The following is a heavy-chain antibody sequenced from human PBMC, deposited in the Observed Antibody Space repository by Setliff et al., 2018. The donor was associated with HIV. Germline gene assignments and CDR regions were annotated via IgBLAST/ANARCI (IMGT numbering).Heavy chain of an antibody. V-gene: IGHV4-4*09. CDR3: ARRLFGAVAGTYGMDV. Sequence: SETLSLTCTVSGDSISTDYWTWIRQPPGKGLEWIGYIYNSASTSYNPSLKSRVTISVDTSKNQFSLKLSSVTAADTAVYYCARRLFGAVAGTYGMDVWGQGTTVTVSS. CDR1: GDSISTDY. D-gene: IGHD6-19*01. J-gene: IGHJ6*02. CDR2: IYNSAST.